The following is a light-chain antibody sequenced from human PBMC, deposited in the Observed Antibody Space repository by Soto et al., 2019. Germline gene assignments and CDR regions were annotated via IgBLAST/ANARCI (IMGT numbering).Light chain of an antibody. V-gene: IGLV7-43*01. CDR2: STN. J-gene: IGLJ2*01. Sequence: CASRTGAVTSGYYPNWFQQKPGQAPRALIFSTNNKHSWTPARFSGSLLGGKAALTLSGVQSEDEAEYYCLLYYGGAQRVFGGGTKLTVL. CDR3: LLYYGGAQRV. CDR1: TGAVTSGYY.